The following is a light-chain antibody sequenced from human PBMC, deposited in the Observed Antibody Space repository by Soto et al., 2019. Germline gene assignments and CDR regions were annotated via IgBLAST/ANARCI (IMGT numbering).Light chain of an antibody. Sequence: DIQMTQSPSTLSASVGDRVTITCRASQSINTWLAWYQQKPGKAPKLLIYKASSLQSGAPSRFSRSGSGTEFTLTISSLQPTDFATYHCQQYHIYSLAFGGGTKVESK. CDR1: QSINTW. J-gene: IGKJ4*01. CDR3: QQYHIYSLA. CDR2: KAS. V-gene: IGKV1-5*03.